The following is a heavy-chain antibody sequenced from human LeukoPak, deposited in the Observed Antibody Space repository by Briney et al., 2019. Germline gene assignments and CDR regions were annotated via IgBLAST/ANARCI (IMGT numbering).Heavy chain of an antibody. CDR1: GFIFKNYV. Sequence: RAGGSRRLSCAGSGFIFKNYVMTWVRQAPGKGLDWVSSLSATGDITYYADYVKGRFTVSRANSNATVFLQMNSLRSVETTVYYCAKDSHPLSSSSWFFESWGQGTLVTVSS. CDR2: LSATGDIT. D-gene: IGHD6-13*01. J-gene: IGHJ4*02. CDR3: AKDSHPLSSSSWFFES. V-gene: IGHV3-23*01.